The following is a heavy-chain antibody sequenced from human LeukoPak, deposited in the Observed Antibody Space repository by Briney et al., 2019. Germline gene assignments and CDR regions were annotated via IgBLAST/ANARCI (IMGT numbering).Heavy chain of an antibody. Sequence: TGGSLRLSCAASGFTVSSNYMSWVRQAPGKGLEWVSVIYSGGSTYYADSVKGRFTISRDNSKNTLYLQMNSLRAEDTAVYYCARLDSSSWFPGFDPWGQGTLVTVSS. CDR3: ARLDSSSWFPGFDP. CDR1: GFTVSSNY. D-gene: IGHD6-13*01. CDR2: IYSGGST. J-gene: IGHJ5*02. V-gene: IGHV3-53*01.